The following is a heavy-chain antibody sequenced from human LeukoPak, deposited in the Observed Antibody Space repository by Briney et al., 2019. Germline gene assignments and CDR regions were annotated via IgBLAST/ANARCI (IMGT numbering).Heavy chain of an antibody. D-gene: IGHD5-24*01. CDR3: AKEGFSFGRDGYNYFDY. J-gene: IGHJ4*02. CDR1: GFTFSSYG. CDR2: ISGSGGST. Sequence: GGTLRLSCAASGFTFSSYGMSWVRQAPGKGLEWVSAISGSGGSTYYADSVKGRFTISRDNSKNTLYLQMNSLRAEDTAVYYCAKEGFSFGRDGYNYFDYWGQGTLVTVSS. V-gene: IGHV3-23*01.